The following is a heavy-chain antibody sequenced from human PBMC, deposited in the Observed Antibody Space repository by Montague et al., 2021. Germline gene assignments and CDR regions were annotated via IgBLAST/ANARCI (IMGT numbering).Heavy chain of an antibody. D-gene: IGHD2-2*01. Sequence: SETLSLTCTVSGGSMISYYWSWIWQPQGQGLESVGYMYYRGSTNSNPTPNSRVTIAVDTSTNQYSLKLSSVTAPDTAVYYCASYSTRGWPLGAFDIWGQGTMVTVSS. CDR3: ASYSTRGWPLGAFDI. V-gene: IGHV4-59*01. CDR2: MYYRGST. J-gene: IGHJ3*02. CDR1: GGSMISYY.